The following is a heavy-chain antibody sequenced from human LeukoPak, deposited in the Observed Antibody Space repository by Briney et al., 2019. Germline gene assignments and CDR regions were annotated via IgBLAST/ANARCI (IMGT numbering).Heavy chain of an antibody. D-gene: IGHD3-10*01. CDR2: MNPNSGNT. CDR1: GYTFTSYD. V-gene: IGHV1-8*01. J-gene: IGHJ6*02. CDR3: AILWFGELLPTIYYYYYGMDV. Sequence: ASVKVSCKASGYTFTSYDINWVRQATGQGLEWMGWMNPNSGNTGYAQKFQGRVTMTRNTSISTAYMELSSLRSEDTAVYYCAILWFGELLPTIYYYYYGMDVWGQGTTVTVSS.